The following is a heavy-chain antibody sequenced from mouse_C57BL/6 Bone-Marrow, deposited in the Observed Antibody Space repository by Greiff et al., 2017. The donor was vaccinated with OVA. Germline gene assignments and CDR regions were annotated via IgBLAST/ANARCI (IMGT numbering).Heavy chain of an antibody. CDR1: GYTFTSYW. CDR2: IYPSDSET. CDR3: AREGYYCNYVEYYFDY. V-gene: IGHV1-61*01. J-gene: IGHJ2*01. D-gene: IGHD2-1*01. Sequence: QVQLQQPGAELVRPGSSVKLSCKASGYTFTSYWMDWVKQRPGQGLEWIGNIYPSDSETHYNQKFKDKATLTVDKSSSTAYMQLSSLTSEDSAVYYCAREGYYCNYVEYYFDYWGQGTTLTVSS.